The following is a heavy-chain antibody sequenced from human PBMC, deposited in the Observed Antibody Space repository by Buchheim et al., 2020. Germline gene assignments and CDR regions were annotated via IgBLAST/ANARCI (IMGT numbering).Heavy chain of an antibody. CDR1: GFTFSSYA. J-gene: IGHJ6*02. Sequence: QVQLVESGGGVVQPGRSLRLSCAASGFTFSSYAMHWVRQAPGKGLEWVAVISYDGSNKYYADSVKGRFTISRDNSKNTLYLQMNSLRAEDTAVYYCARAGPRYYDSGGYLFYYGMDVWGQGTT. CDR2: ISYDGSNK. CDR3: ARAGPRYYDSGGYLFYYGMDV. V-gene: IGHV3-30-3*01. D-gene: IGHD3-22*01.